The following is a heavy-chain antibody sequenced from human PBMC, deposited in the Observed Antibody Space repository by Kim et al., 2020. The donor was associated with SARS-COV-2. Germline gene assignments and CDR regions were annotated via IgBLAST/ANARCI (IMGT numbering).Heavy chain of an antibody. V-gene: IGHV4-34*01. CDR3: ARGGVVVVLAAYDY. CDR1: GGSFSGYY. D-gene: IGHD2-15*01. Sequence: SETLSLTCAVYGGSFSGYYWSWIRQPPGKGLEWIGEINHRGSTNYNPSLKSRVTISVDTSKNQFSLKLSSVTAADTAVYYCARGGVVVVLAAYDYWGQGTLVTVSS. J-gene: IGHJ4*02. CDR2: INHRGST.